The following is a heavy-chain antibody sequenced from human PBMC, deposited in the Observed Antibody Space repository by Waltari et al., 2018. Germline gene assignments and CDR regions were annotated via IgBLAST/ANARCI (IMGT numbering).Heavy chain of an antibody. Sequence: QVQLQESGPGLVKPSETLSLTCTVPGGPITAYYWSWIRQPPGKGLEWIRHIYYNGNTDYNPSLKSRVTISVDTSKKQFSLKLSSVTAADTAVYYCARELYGGNSRPYDYWGQGTLVTVSS. J-gene: IGHJ4*02. CDR1: GGPITAYY. V-gene: IGHV4-59*01. CDR2: IYYNGNT. CDR3: ARELYGGNSRPYDY. D-gene: IGHD2-15*01.